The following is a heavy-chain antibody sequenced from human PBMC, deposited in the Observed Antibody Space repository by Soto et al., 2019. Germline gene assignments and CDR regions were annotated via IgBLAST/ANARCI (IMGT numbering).Heavy chain of an antibody. D-gene: IGHD3-10*01. CDR3: AREPTLGGYYGSGSLWGMDV. CDR1: GFTFSSYS. Sequence: EVQLMESGGGLVKPGGSLTLSCAASGFTFSSYSMSWVRQAPGKGLEWVSSISSSGSYIYYADSVKGRFTISRDTAKNSLCLQMNSLRAEDTAVYYCAREPTLGGYYGSGSLWGMDVWGQGTTVTVSS. V-gene: IGHV3-21*01. CDR2: ISSSGSYI. J-gene: IGHJ6*02.